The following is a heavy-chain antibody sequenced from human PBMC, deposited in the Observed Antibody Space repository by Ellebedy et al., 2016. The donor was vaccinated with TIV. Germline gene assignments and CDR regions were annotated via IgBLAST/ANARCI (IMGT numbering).Heavy chain of an antibody. CDR1: GYTFTSYA. V-gene: IGHV1-3*01. CDR2: INAGNGNT. CDR3: ATDAGIAAAGPFDY. J-gene: IGHJ4*02. D-gene: IGHD6-13*01. Sequence: ASVKVSXXASGYTFTSYAMHWVRQPPGQRLEWMGWINAGNGNTKYSQKFQGGVTITRDTSASTAYMELSSLRSEDTAVYYCATDAGIAAAGPFDYWGQGTLVTVSS.